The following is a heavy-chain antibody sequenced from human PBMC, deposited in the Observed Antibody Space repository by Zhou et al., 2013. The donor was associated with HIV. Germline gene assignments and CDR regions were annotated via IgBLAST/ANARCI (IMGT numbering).Heavy chain of an antibody. Sequence: QVQLVQSGAEVKKPGSSVKVSCKASGYTFTSYDIAWVRQATGQGLEWMGWTNPNSGNTGYAQKFQGRVTITRNTSISTAYMELSSLRSEDTAVYYCARGSGVTYYDFWSGYYLGAYDIWGQGTMVTVSS. V-gene: IGHV1-8*03. J-gene: IGHJ3*02. CDR1: GYTFTSYD. CDR2: TNPNSGNT. D-gene: IGHD3-3*01. CDR3: ARGSGVTYYDFWSGYYLGAYDI.